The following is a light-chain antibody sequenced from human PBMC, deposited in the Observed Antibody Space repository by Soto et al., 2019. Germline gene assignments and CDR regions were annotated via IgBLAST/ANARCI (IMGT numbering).Light chain of an antibody. CDR3: QQYGSSPT. Sequence: EIVLTQSPATLSLSPGERATLSCGASQSINSNYLAWYQQQPGLAPRLVIYDTSRRAPGIPDRLTGSGSGTDFTLTISRLEPEDSAIYYCQQYGSSPTFGQGTRLEIK. J-gene: IGKJ5*01. CDR2: DTS. CDR1: QSINSNY. V-gene: IGKV3D-20*01.